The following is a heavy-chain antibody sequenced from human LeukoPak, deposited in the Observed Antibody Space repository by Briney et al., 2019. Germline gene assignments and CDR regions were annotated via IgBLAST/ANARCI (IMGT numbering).Heavy chain of an antibody. CDR1: GFTFSDYC. J-gene: IGHJ4*02. CDR2: ISDSSSKI. V-gene: IGHV3-48*01. D-gene: IGHD6-13*01. CDR3: AREGDTTGASGTEFDY. Sequence: GESLRLSCAASGFTFSDYCMNWVRQAPGKGLEWLSYISDSSSKIYYSDSVKGRFTVSRDNAKNSLYLQMNSLRAEDTAVYYCAREGDTTGASGTEFDYWGQGALVTISS.